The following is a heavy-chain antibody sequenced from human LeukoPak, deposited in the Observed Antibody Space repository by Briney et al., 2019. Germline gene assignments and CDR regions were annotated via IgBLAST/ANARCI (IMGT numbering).Heavy chain of an antibody. J-gene: IGHJ4*02. V-gene: IGHV1-2*02. CDR3: ARARRYCSGGSCLGYFDY. Sequence: ASVKVSCKASGYTFTGYYMHWVRQAPGQGLEWMGWINPNSGGTNYAQKFQGRVTMTRDTSISTAYMELSRLRSDDTAVYYCARARRYCSGGSCLGYFDYWGQGTLVTVSS. D-gene: IGHD2-15*01. CDR1: GYTFTGYY. CDR2: INPNSGGT.